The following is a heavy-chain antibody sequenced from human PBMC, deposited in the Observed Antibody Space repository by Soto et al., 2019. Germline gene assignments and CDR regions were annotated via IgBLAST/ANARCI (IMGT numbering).Heavy chain of an antibody. V-gene: IGHV1-69*01. J-gene: IGHJ5*02. CDR3: ARDQLAAAGRGWFDP. Sequence: QVQLVQSGAEVKKPGSSVKVSCKASGGTFSSYAISWVRQAPGQGLEWMGGIIPIFDTANYAQKFQGRVTITADESTSTAYMELSSLRSEDTAVHYCARDQLAAAGRGWFDPWGQGTLVTVSS. CDR2: IIPIFDTA. D-gene: IGHD6-13*01. CDR1: GGTFSSYA.